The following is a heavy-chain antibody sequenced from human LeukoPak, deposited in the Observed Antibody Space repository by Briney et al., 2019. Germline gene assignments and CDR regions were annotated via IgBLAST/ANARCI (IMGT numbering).Heavy chain of an antibody. D-gene: IGHD6-6*01. CDR1: GGSISSYY. CDR2: IYTSGST. V-gene: IGHV4-4*07. J-gene: IGHJ4*02. CDR3: ARDMKHGAARYLDY. Sequence: PSETLSLTCTVSGGSISSYYWSWIRQPAGKGLEWIGRIYTSGSTNYNPSLKSGVTISVDTTKNQFSLKLSSVTAADTAVYYCARDMKHGAARYLDYWGQGTLVTVSS.